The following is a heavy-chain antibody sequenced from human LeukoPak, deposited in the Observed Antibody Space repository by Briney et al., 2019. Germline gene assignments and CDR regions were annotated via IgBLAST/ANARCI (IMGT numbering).Heavy chain of an antibody. CDR2: ISGGGIRT. V-gene: IGHV3-23*01. D-gene: IGHD5-18*01. Sequence: PGGSLRLSCAASGFTFSSYGMAWVRQAPRKGLEWVSDISGGGIRTDYADSVKGRFTISRDNAKNSLYLQMNSLRAEDTAVYYCARDNGRYSRSWFDPWGQGTLVTVSS. J-gene: IGHJ5*02. CDR1: GFTFSSYG. CDR3: ARDNGRYSRSWFDP.